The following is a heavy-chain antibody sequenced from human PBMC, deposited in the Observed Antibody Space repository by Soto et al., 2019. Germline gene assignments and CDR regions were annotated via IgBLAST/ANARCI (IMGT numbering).Heavy chain of an antibody. J-gene: IGHJ4*02. D-gene: IGHD3-10*01. CDR1: GFPFSSYG. V-gene: IGHV3-30*18. CDR2: ISYDGSNK. CDR3: AKDRSMGRGPMPY. Sequence: PGGSLRLSCAASGFPFSSYGMHLVRQSPGKGLEWVAVISYDGSNKYYADSVKGRFTISRDNSKNTLYLQMNRLRAEDTAVYYCAKDRSMGRGPMPYWGQGTLVTVSS.